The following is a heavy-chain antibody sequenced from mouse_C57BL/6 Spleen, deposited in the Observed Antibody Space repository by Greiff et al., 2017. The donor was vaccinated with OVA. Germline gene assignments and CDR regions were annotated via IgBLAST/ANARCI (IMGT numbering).Heavy chain of an antibody. CDR3: ARFFVGYAMDY. CDR2: IDPSDSYT. V-gene: IGHV1-69*01. Sequence: VQLQQPGAELVMPGASVKLSCKASGYTFTSYWMHWVKQRPGQGLEWIGEIDPSDSYTNYNQKFKGKSTLTVDKSSSTAYMQLSSLTSEDSAVYYCARFFVGYAMDYWGQGTSVTVSS. J-gene: IGHJ4*01. CDR1: GYTFTSYW.